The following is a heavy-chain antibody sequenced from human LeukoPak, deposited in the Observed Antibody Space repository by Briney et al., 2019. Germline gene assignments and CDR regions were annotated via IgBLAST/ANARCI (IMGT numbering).Heavy chain of an antibody. Sequence: GGSLRLSCAASGFTFSSYAMHWVRQAPGKGLEWVSYISSSGSTIYYADSVKGRFTISRDNAKNSLYLQMNSLRAEDTAVYYCARGGGYSSGWYDWAYFDYWGQGTLVTVSS. J-gene: IGHJ4*02. V-gene: IGHV3-48*04. D-gene: IGHD6-19*01. CDR1: GFTFSSYA. CDR3: ARGGGYSSGWYDWAYFDY. CDR2: ISSSGSTI.